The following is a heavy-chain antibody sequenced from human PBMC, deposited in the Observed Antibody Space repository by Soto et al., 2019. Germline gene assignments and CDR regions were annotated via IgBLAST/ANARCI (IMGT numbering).Heavy chain of an antibody. D-gene: IGHD3-10*01. J-gene: IGHJ4*02. CDR2: INHSGST. V-gene: IGHV4-34*01. CDR3: ARVLYYGSGSYYNGLYFDY. Sequence: QVQLQQWGAGLLKPSETLSLTCAVYGGSFSGYYWSWIRQPPGKGLEWIGEINHSGSTNYNPSLKSRVTISVDTSKNQFSLKLSSVTAADTAVYYCARVLYYGSGSYYNGLYFDYWGQGTLVTVSS. CDR1: GGSFSGYY.